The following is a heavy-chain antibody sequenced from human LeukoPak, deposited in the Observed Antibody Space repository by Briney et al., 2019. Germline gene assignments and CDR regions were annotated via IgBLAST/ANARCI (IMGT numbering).Heavy chain of an antibody. CDR3: ARGRISYYYYYYMDV. CDR2: INHSGST. Sequence: SETLSLACAVYGGSFSGYYWSWIRQPPGKGLEWIGEINHSGSTNYNPSLKSRVTISVDTSKNQFSLKLSSVTAADTAVYYCARGRISYYYYYYMDVWGKGTTVTVSS. CDR1: GGSFSGYY. J-gene: IGHJ6*03. V-gene: IGHV4-34*01.